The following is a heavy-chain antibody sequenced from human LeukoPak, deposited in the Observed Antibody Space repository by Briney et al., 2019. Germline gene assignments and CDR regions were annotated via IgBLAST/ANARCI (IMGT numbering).Heavy chain of an antibody. CDR1: GFTFSSYG. Sequence: PGGSLRLSCAASGFTFSSYGMHWVRQAPGKGLEWVASIRYDGSNKYYADSVKGRFTISRDNSKNTLYLQMNSLRAEDTAVYYCARVLRGSGSNFDYWGQGTLVTVSS. D-gene: IGHD3-10*01. CDR3: ARVLRGSGSNFDY. V-gene: IGHV3-30*02. J-gene: IGHJ4*02. CDR2: IRYDGSNK.